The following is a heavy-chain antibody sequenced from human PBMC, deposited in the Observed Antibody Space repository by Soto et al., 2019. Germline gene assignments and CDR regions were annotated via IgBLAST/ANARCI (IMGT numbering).Heavy chain of an antibody. CDR3: AKDLRATTVTSPYFYYYYMDV. J-gene: IGHJ6*03. CDR2: ISYDGSNN. Sequence: GGSLRLSCAASGVTFSNYGRHWVRQAPGKGLEWVAVISYDGSNNYYADSVKGRFTISRDNSKYTLSLQMISLRAEDTAVYYCAKDLRATTVTSPYFYYYYMDVWGKGTTVTVSS. CDR1: GVTFSNYG. V-gene: IGHV3-30*18. D-gene: IGHD4-17*01.